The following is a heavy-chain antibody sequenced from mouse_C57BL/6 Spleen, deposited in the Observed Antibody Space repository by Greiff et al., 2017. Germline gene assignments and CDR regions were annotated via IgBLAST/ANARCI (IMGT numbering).Heavy chain of an antibody. V-gene: IGHV1-53*01. J-gene: IGHJ3*01. Sequence: VQLQQPGTELVKPGASVKLSCKASGYTFTSYWMHWVKPRPGQGLEWIGNINPSPGGTTYNEKFKSTDTLTVDKSSSTAYMQLSSLTSEDSAVYYCARGWITTAGSWFAYGGQGTLVTVSA. CDR1: GYTFTSYW. D-gene: IGHD1-2*01. CDR2: INPSPGGT. CDR3: ARGWITTAGSWFAY.